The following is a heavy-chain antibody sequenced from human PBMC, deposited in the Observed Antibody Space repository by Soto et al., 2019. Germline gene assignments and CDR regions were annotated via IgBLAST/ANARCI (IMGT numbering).Heavy chain of an antibody. D-gene: IGHD3-22*01. V-gene: IGHV1-2*02. CDR1: GYTFTGYY. J-gene: IGHJ4*02. CDR3: SRSGYTQEFDY. CDR2: INPNSGGT. Sequence: GASVKVSCKASGYTFTGYYMNWVRQAPGHGLEWMGWINPNSGGTNYAQKFQGRVTMTRDTSISTAYMELSRLRSDDTAVYYCSRSGYTQEFDYWGQGTLVTVSS.